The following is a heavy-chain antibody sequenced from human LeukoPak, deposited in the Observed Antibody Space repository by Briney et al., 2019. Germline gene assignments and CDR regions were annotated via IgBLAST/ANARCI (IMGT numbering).Heavy chain of an antibody. J-gene: IGHJ4*02. CDR3: ARTLPDSSGYYSCFDY. D-gene: IGHD3-22*01. Sequence: SETLSLTCTVSGGSISSGGYYWSWIRQHPGKGLEWIGYIYYSGSTYYNPSLKSRVTISVDTSKNQFSLKLSSVTAADTAVYYCARTLPDSSGYYSCFDYWGQGTLVTVSS. CDR2: IYYSGST. CDR1: GGSISSGGYY. V-gene: IGHV4-31*03.